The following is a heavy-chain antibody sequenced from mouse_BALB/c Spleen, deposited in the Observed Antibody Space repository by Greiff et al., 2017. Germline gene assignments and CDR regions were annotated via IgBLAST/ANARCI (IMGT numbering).Heavy chain of an antibody. CDR2: INPSTGYT. CDR3: ARGDGYYGAMDY. D-gene: IGHD2-3*01. CDR1: GYTFTSYW. J-gene: IGHJ4*01. V-gene: IGHV1-7*01. Sequence: VKLMESGAELAKPGASVKMSCKASGYTFTSYWMHWVKQRPGQGLEWIGYINPSTGYTEYNQKFKDKATLTADKSSSTAYMQLSSLTSEDSAVYYCARGDGYYGAMDYWGQGTSVTVSS.